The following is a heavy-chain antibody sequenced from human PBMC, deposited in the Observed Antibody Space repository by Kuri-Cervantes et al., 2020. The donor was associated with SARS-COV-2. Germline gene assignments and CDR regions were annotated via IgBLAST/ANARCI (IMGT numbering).Heavy chain of an antibody. V-gene: IGHV3-21*01. J-gene: IGHJ6*03. CDR1: GFTFSSYS. CDR2: ISSDSSYI. Sequence: GESLKISCAASGFTFSSYSMNWVRQAPGKGLEWVSSISSDSSYIHYADSVKGRFTISRDNAKNSLYLHMNSLSAADTAVYYCAKDGSVTKVARTTYYYYHYMDVWGKGTAVTVSS. D-gene: IGHD4-23*01. CDR3: AKDGSVTKVARTTYYYYHYMDV.